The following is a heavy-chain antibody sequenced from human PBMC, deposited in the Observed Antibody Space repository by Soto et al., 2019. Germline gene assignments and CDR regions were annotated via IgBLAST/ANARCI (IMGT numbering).Heavy chain of an antibody. CDR2: IGGSGTNT. V-gene: IGHV3-23*01. Sequence: GGSLRLSCAASGFTFNMYAMSWVRQAPGKGLEWVSGIGGSGTNTYYADFVKGRFTISRDNSKNTLYLQMDSLRAEDTAIYYCARTITGYFWAGAYWGQGTLVTVSS. J-gene: IGHJ4*02. CDR3: ARTITGYFWAGAY. D-gene: IGHD1-1*01. CDR1: GFTFNMYA.